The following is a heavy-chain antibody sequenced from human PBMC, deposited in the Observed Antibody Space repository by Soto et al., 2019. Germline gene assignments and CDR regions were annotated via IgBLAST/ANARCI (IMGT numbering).Heavy chain of an antibody. CDR3: AKGVYSSSWRNYYYYGMEY. Sequence: ESGGGVVQPGRSLRLSCAASGFTFSSYGMHWVRQAPGKGLEWVAVISYDGSNKYYADSVKGRFTISRDNSKNTLYLQMNRLRAEDTAVYYCAKGVYSSSWRNYYYYGMEYWGHGTTVIFS. D-gene: IGHD6-13*01. V-gene: IGHV3-30*18. J-gene: IGHJ6*02. CDR2: ISYDGSNK. CDR1: GFTFSSYG.